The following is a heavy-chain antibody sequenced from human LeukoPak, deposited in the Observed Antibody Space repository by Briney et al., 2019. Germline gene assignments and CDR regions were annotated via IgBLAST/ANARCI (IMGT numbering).Heavy chain of an antibody. J-gene: IGHJ4*02. CDR2: ISAYNGNT. CDR1: GYTFTSYG. V-gene: IGHV1-18*01. D-gene: IGHD4-17*01. CDR3: ARDNSKRTVTIDY. Sequence: GASVKVSCKASGYTFTSYGISWVRQAPGQGLEWMGWISAYNGNTNYAQKLQGRVTMTTDTSTSTAYVELRSLRSDDTAVYYCARDNSKRTVTIDYWGQGTLVTVSS.